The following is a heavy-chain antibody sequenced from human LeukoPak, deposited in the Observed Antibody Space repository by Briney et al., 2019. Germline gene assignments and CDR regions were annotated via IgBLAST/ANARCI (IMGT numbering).Heavy chain of an antibody. V-gene: IGHV4-34*01. D-gene: IGHD4-11*01. J-gene: IGHJ4*02. CDR1: GGSFSGYY. CDR3: ARGSRDDYSNPPFDH. Sequence: SETLSLTCAVYGGSFSGYYWSWIRQPPGKGLEWIGEINHSGSTNYNPSLKSRVTISVDTSKNQFSLKLSSVTAADTAVYYCARGSRDDYSNPPFDHWGQGTLVTVSS. CDR2: INHSGST.